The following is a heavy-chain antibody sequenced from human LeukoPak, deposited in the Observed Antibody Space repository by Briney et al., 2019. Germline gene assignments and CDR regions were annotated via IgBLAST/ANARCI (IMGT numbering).Heavy chain of an antibody. D-gene: IGHD4-17*01. V-gene: IGHV4-34*01. CDR1: GGSFSGYY. Sequence: SETLSLTCAVYGGSFSGYYWSWIRQPPGKGLEWIGEINHSGSTNYNPSLKSRVTISVDTSKNQFSLKLSSVTAADTAVYYCATHDYGDIDAFDIWGQGTMVTVSS. CDR3: ATHDYGDIDAFDI. J-gene: IGHJ3*02. CDR2: INHSGST.